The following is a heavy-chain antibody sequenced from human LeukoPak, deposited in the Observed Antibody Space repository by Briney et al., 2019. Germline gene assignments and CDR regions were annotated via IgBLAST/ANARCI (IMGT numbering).Heavy chain of an antibody. D-gene: IGHD3-10*01. CDR2: ISYDGSNK. V-gene: IGHV3-30*18. CDR1: GFAFSTYA. CDR3: AKEQGYYGSGSYELFDAFDI. Sequence: GGSLRLSCAASGFAFSTYAMYWVRQAPGKGLEWVAVISYDGSNKYYADSVKGRFTISRDNSKNTLYLQMNSLRAEDTAVYYCAKEQGYYGSGSYELFDAFDIWGQGTMVTVSS. J-gene: IGHJ3*02.